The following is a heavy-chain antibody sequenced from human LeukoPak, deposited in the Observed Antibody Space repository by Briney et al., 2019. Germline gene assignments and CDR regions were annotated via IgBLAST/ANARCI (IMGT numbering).Heavy chain of an antibody. CDR2: INHSGST. V-gene: IGHV4-34*01. Sequence: SETLSLTCAVYGGSFSGYYWSWIRQPPGKGLEWIGEINHSGSTNYNPSLKSRVTISVDTSKNQFSLKLSSVTAADTAVYYCARGGGPHYYYGMDVWGQGTTVTVSS. D-gene: IGHD3-10*01. CDR1: GGSFSGYY. J-gene: IGHJ6*02. CDR3: ARGGGPHYYYGMDV.